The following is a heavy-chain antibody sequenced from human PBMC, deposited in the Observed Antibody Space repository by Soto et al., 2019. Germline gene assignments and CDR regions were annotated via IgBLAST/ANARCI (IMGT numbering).Heavy chain of an antibody. CDR2: INSDGSST. CDR3: ARSDYDFWSGYLYYFDY. J-gene: IGHJ4*02. Sequence: EVQLVESGGGLVQPGGSLRLSCAASGFTFSSYWMHWVRQAPGKGLVWVSRINSDGSSTSYADSVKGRFTISRDNAKNTLYLQMNSLRAEDTAVYYCARSDYDFWSGYLYYFDYWGQGTLVTVSS. CDR1: GFTFSSYW. D-gene: IGHD3-3*01. V-gene: IGHV3-74*01.